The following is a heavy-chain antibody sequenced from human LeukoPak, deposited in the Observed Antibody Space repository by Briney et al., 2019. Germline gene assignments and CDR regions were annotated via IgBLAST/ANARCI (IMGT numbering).Heavy chain of an antibody. D-gene: IGHD2-15*01. V-gene: IGHV3-48*04. CDR1: GFTFSSYW. Sequence: GGSLRLSCAASGFTFSSYWMSWVRQAPGKGLEWVSYISSNGRTTYYADSVKGRFTISRDNAQNSLYLQMNSLRAEDTAVYYCARDFPHCAGGNCYYPNDYWGQGTLVTVSS. CDR2: ISSNGRTT. J-gene: IGHJ4*02. CDR3: ARDFPHCAGGNCYYPNDY.